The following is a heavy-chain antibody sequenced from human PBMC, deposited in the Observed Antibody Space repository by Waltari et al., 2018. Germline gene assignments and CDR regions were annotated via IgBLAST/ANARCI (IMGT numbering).Heavy chain of an antibody. D-gene: IGHD6-19*01. CDR2: FYSAGST. CDR3: ARENSVAGARAFDY. J-gene: IGHJ4*02. Sequence: QVQLVESGGGVVQPGTSLRLSCAASGFTFSSYSMHWVRQAPGKGRGWVSVFYSAGSTNYADSVKGRFTISRDNSKNTLSLQMNSLRTEDTAVYYCARENSVAGARAFDYWGQGLLVTVSS. V-gene: IGHV3-NL1*01. CDR1: GFTFSSYS.